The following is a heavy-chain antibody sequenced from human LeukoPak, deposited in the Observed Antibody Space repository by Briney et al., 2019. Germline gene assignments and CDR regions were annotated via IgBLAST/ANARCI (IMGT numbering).Heavy chain of an antibody. CDR1: GYTFTGYY. J-gene: IGHJ4*02. CDR3: ARDQVSIAGTGIDY. D-gene: IGHD6-13*01. Sequence: ASVKVSCKASGYTFTGYYMHWVRQAPGQGLEWMGWINPNSGGTNYAQKFQGRVTLTRDMSTSTDYLELSSLRSEDTAVYYCARDQVSIAGTGIDYWGQGTLVTVSS. CDR2: INPNSGGT. V-gene: IGHV1-2*02.